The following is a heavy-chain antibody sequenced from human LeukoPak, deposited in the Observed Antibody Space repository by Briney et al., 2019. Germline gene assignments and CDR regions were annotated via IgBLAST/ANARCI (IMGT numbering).Heavy chain of an antibody. CDR1: GASISSYY. CDR2: IYPSGTT. CDR3: ARLAIRSTWYFDL. Sequence: SEALSLTCTVSGASISSYYWNWIRQPPGKGLEWIGCIYPSGTTNYNPSLKSRVSMSVDTSKNQFSLKVSSVAAADTAVYYCARLAIRSTWYFDLWGRGTLATVSS. J-gene: IGHJ2*01. V-gene: IGHV4-4*09. D-gene: IGHD3-10*01.